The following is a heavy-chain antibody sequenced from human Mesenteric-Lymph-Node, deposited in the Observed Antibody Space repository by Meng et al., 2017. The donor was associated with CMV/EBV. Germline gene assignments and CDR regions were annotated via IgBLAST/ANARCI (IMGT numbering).Heavy chain of an antibody. D-gene: IGHD3-10*01. CDR2: SNPNSGGT. CDR3: AKGKDSDYGSGTYMVDY. CDR1: GYPFTYH. Sequence: SGYPFTYHIHWLRQVPGQGLEWMGRSNPNSGGTRYAQKFQGRVTMTRDTSIATAYMELRGLTSGDTAVYFCAKGKDSDYGSGTYMVDYWGQGTLVTVSS. V-gene: IGHV1-2*06. J-gene: IGHJ4*02.